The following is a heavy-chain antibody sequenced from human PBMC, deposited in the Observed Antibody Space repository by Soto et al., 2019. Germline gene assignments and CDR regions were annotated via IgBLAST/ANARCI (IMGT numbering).Heavy chain of an antibody. V-gene: IGHV3-66*01. CDR3: ASRGQGITMVRGVIIAFAI. J-gene: IGHJ3*02. CDR1: GFTVSSNY. D-gene: IGHD3-10*01. Sequence: PGGSLRLSCAASGFTVSSNYMSWVRQAPGKGLEWVSVIYSGGSTYYADSVKGRFTISRDNSKNTLYLQMNSLRAEDTAVYYCASRGQGITMVRGVIIAFAIWGQGTMVPVSS. CDR2: IYSGGST.